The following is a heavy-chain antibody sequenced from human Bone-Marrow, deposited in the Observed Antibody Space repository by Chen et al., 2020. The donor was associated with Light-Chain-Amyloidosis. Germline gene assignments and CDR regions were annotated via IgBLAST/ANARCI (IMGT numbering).Heavy chain of an antibody. Sequence: EVQLVESGGGLVKPGGSLRLSCAASGFTFSNAWMSWVRQAPGKGLEWVGRIKSKTDGGTTDYAAPVKGRFTISRDDSKNTLYLQMNSLKTEDTAVYYCTLLIWNWNYEQQDYWGQGTLVTVSS. D-gene: IGHD1-7*01. J-gene: IGHJ4*02. CDR2: IKSKTDGGTT. V-gene: IGHV3-15*01. CDR3: TLLIWNWNYEQQDY. CDR1: GFTFSNAW.